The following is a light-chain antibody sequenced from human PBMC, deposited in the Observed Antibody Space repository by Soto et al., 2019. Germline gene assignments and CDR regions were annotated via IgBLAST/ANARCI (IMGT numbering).Light chain of an antibody. CDR1: SSDVGGYDY. Sequence: QSALTQPASVSGYLGQSITLSCTGTSSDVGGYDYVSWYQQRPGKAPKLIIFEVNNRPSGVSDLFSGSKSGNTASLAISGLQADDDADYYCSSYTSTFTRVAFGGGTELTVL. CDR3: SSYTSTFTRVA. CDR2: EVN. V-gene: IGLV2-14*03. J-gene: IGLJ2*01.